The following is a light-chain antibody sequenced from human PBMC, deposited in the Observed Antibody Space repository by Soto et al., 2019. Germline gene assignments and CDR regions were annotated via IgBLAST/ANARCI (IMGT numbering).Light chain of an antibody. CDR1: SSNIGSKY. V-gene: IGLV1-47*01. CDR3: AAWDAGVSGPA. Sequence: QPVLTQPPSASGTPGQRVTISCSGSSSNIGSKYVYWYQQLPGTAPKLLMYRNNLRPSGVPARFSGSKSGTSASLAISGLRSEDEADCYCAAWDAGVSGPAFGGGTKLTVL. CDR2: RNN. J-gene: IGLJ2*01.